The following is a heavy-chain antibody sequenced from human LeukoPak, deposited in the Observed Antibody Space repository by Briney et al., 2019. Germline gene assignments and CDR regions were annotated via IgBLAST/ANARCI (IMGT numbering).Heavy chain of an antibody. V-gene: IGHV4-59*01. J-gene: IGHJ3*02. CDR3: ARDNHYYDRSGYYSDAFDI. CDR2: IYYSRST. CDR1: GGSISSYY. D-gene: IGHD3-22*01. Sequence: PSETLSLTCTVSGGSISSYYWSWIRQPPGKGLEWIGYIYYSRSTNYNPSLKSRVTISVDTSKNQFSLKLSSVTAADTAVYYCARDNHYYDRSGYYSDAFDIWGQGTMVTVSS.